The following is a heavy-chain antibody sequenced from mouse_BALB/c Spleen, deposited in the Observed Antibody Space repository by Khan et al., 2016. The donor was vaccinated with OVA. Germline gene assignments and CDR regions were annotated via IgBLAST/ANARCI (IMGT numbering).Heavy chain of an antibody. Sequence: EVELVESGGGLVQPGGSRKLSCAASGFTFSSFGIHWVRQAPKKGLEWVAYISSGSSTIYYVDTVKGRFTISRDIPKNTLFLQMTSLRSEDTAMYYCARSGGNFHWYFDVWGAGTSVTV. J-gene: IGHJ1*01. CDR1: GFTFSSFG. D-gene: IGHD2-1*01. CDR3: ARSGGNFHWYFDV. V-gene: IGHV5-17*02. CDR2: ISSGSSTI.